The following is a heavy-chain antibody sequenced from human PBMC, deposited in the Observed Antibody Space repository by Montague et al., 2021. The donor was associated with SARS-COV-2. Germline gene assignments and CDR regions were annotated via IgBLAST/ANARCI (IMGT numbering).Heavy chain of an antibody. CDR3: VKSSGYP. Sequence: SETLSLTCTVTGDSVISDKYYWSWIRQPPGKGLEWIGFIYDSGSTSYNPSLHSRVTITIDTSKNQFSLNLMSVTPADTAVYYCVKSSGYPWGQGTLVTVSS. CDR1: GDSVISDKYY. J-gene: IGHJ5*02. CDR2: IYDSGST. V-gene: IGHV4-61*01. D-gene: IGHD3-22*01.